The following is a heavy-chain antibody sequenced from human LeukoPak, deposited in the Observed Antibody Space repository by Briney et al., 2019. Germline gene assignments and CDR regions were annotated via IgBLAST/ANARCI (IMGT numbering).Heavy chain of an antibody. V-gene: IGHV4-59*01. Sequence: PSETLSLTCTVSGGSISSYYWSWIRQPPGKGLEWIGYIYYSGSTNYNPSLKSRVTISVDTSKNQFSLKLNSVTAADTAVYYCARGSRTVPFDYWGQGTLVTVSS. CDR2: IYYSGST. CDR1: GGSISSYY. CDR3: ARGSRTVPFDY. J-gene: IGHJ4*02. D-gene: IGHD4-17*01.